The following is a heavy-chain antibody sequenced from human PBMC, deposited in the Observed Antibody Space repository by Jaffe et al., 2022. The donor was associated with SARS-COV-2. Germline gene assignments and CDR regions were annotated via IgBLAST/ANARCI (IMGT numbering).Heavy chain of an antibody. CDR2: IKSKTDGGTT. CDR3: TAEYYGDYHY. J-gene: IGHJ4*02. D-gene: IGHD4-17*01. V-gene: IGHV3-15*01. Sequence: EEQLMESGGGLVKPGGSLRLSCAASGFNFNNAWMSWVRQAPGKGLEWVGRIKSKTDGGTTEYAAPVKGRFTISRDDSKNTLYLQMNSLKTEDTAVYYCTAEYYGDYHYWGRGTLVTVSS. CDR1: GFNFNNAW.